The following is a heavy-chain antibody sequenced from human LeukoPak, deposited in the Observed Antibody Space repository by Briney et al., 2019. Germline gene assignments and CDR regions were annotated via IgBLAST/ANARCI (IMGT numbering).Heavy chain of an antibody. CDR2: TYYRSKWYN. CDR3: ARDLGWFDP. J-gene: IGHJ5*02. D-gene: IGHD3-16*01. V-gene: IGHV6-1*01. CDR1: GDSVSSNSVA. Sequence: SQTLSLTCAISGDSVSSNSVAWNWLRQSPSRGLEWLARTYYRSKWYNDYAVSVRSRITINPDTSKNQFSLQLNSVTPEDTAVYYCARDLGWFDPWGQGTLVTVSS.